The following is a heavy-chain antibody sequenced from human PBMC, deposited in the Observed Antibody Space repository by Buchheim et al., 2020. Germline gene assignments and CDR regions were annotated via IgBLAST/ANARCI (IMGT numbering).Heavy chain of an antibody. Sequence: QLQLQESGPGLVKPSETLSLTCTVSGGSIDSRNYYWGWIRQPPGEGLEWIGTICSTGTTYYNPSLKSRVTILVDTSKNQFSLKLSSVTAADTAVYYCARDPYYYDNSGYKYFFDYWGQGIL. V-gene: IGHV4-39*07. CDR1: GGSIDSRNYY. J-gene: IGHJ4*02. CDR3: ARDPYYYDNSGYKYFFDY. D-gene: IGHD3-22*01. CDR2: ICSTGTT.